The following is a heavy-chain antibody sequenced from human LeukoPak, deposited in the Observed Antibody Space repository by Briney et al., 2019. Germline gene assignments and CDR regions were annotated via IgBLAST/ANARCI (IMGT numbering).Heavy chain of an antibody. J-gene: IGHJ4*02. V-gene: IGHV4-39*07. CDR1: GGSISTSSYY. CDR3: ARRCYYDRSGFSLCYYFDR. CDR2: IYYAGST. Sequence: SETLSLTCTVSGGSISTSSYYWGWIRQPPGKGLEWIGSIYYAGSTYYNPSLKSRVTISVDTSKNQFSLNLRSVTAADTAMYFCARRCYYDRSGFSLCYYFDRWGQGTLVTVSP. D-gene: IGHD3-22*01.